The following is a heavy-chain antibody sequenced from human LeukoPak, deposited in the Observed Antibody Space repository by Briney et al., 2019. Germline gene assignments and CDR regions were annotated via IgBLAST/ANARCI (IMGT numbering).Heavy chain of an antibody. J-gene: IGHJ1*01. CDR2: IYYSGSP. CDR1: GGSISSYY. V-gene: IGHV4-59*01. Sequence: SETLSLTCAVSGGSISSYYWSWIRQPPGKALEWIGYIYYSGSPNYSPSLKSRVTISGDTSKNQLSLKLSSVTAADTAVYYCARAGISGWGYFQHWGQGTLVTASS. CDR3: ARAGISGWGYFQH. D-gene: IGHD6-19*01.